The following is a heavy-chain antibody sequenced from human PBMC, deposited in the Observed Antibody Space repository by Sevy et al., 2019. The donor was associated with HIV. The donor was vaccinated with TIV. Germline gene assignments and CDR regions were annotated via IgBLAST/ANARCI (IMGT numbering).Heavy chain of an antibody. CDR2: ISYSSEYI. J-gene: IGHJ4*02. D-gene: IGHD5-12*01. CDR1: GFTFSSYT. CDR3: GTDKGGYDPFDY. Sequence: GGSLRLSCAASGFTFSSYTLNWVRQAPGKGLEWVSSISYSSEYIYYADSVKGRFTISRDNAKNSLYLQMSSLRAEDTAVYYCGTDKGGYDPFDYWGQGTLVTVSS. V-gene: IGHV3-21*01.